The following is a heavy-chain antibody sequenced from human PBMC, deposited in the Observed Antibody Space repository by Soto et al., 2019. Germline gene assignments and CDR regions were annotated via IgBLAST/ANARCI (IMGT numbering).Heavy chain of an antibody. CDR2: TSYDGSNK. D-gene: IGHD3-10*01. CDR1: GFTFSSYG. Sequence: GGSLRLSCAASGFTFSSYGMHWVRQAPGKGLEWVAVTSYDGSNKYYADSVKGRFTISRDNSKNTLYLQMNSLRAEDTAVYYWGKDSGGAIYGMAVCGQGTTVPGAS. J-gene: IGHJ6*02. V-gene: IGHV3-30*18. CDR3: GKDSGGAIYGMAV.